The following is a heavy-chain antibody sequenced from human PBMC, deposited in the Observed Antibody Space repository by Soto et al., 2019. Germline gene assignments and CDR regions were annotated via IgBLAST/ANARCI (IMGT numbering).Heavy chain of an antibody. CDR1: GLVFKTYW. J-gene: IGHJ5*02. CDR2: IDQDGSAT. CDR3: ATTGRYSGGT. Sequence: VQLVESGGALVQPGGSLRLSCAASGLVFKTYWVEWVRQAPGKGLEWVASIDQDGSATYYADSVKGRFTISRDNAADSAHLHMNSLRVRDTAIYYCATTGRYSGGTWGQGTLVTVTS. V-gene: IGHV3-7*03. D-gene: IGHD3-10*01.